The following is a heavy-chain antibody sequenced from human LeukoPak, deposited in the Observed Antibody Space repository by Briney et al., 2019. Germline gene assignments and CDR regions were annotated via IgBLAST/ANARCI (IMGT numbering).Heavy chain of an antibody. Sequence: SETLSLTCAVYGGSFNGYYWSWIRQPPGKGLEWIGEINHSGSTNYNPSLKSRVTISVDTSKNQFSLKLSSVTAADTAVYYCARGRRIPGTRIVYIGYWGQGTLVTVSS. V-gene: IGHV4-34*01. D-gene: IGHD1-20*01. CDR1: GGSFNGYY. CDR2: INHSGST. J-gene: IGHJ4*02. CDR3: ARGRRIPGTRIVYIGY.